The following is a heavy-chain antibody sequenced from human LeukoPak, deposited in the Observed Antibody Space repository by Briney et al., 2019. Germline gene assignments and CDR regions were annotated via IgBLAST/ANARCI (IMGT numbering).Heavy chain of an antibody. V-gene: IGHV4-59*01. J-gene: IGHJ4*02. CDR3: ARSAYCGDDCYYYFDY. Sequence: PSETLSLTCTVSGGSINNYYWSWIRQPPGKGLEWIGYINYSGSTTYNPSLKSRVTMSVDTSRNQFSLKLTSVTAADTAVYYCARSAYCGDDCYYYFDYWGQGTLVTVSS. CDR1: GGSINNYY. D-gene: IGHD2-21*02. CDR2: INYSGST.